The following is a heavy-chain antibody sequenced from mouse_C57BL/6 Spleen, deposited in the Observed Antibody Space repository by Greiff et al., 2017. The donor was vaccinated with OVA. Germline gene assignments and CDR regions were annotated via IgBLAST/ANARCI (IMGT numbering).Heavy chain of an antibody. V-gene: IGHV10-3*01. Sequence: VQLKESGGGLVQPKGSLKLSCAASGFTFNTYAMHWVRQAPGKGLEWVARIRSKSSNYATYYADSVKDRFTISRDDSQSRLYLQMNNLKTEDTAMYYCVRDEPPYYYGSSSLFDYWGQGTTLTVSS. CDR2: IRSKSSNYAT. CDR1: GFTFNTYA. CDR3: VRDEPPYYYGSSSLFDY. J-gene: IGHJ2*01. D-gene: IGHD1-1*01.